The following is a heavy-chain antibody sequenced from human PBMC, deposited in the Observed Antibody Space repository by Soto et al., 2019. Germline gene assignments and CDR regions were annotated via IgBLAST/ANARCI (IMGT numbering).Heavy chain of an antibody. J-gene: IGHJ4*02. D-gene: IGHD4-17*01. CDR1: GGSISRSSYY. CDR3: ARHDYGGFGL. Sequence: SETLSLTCAVSGGSISRSSYYWGWIRQPPGKGLEWIGSIYYSGSTYYNPSLKSRVTISVDTSKNQFSLKLSSVTAADTAVYYCARHDYGGFGLWGQGTLVTVSS. V-gene: IGHV4-39*01. CDR2: IYYSGST.